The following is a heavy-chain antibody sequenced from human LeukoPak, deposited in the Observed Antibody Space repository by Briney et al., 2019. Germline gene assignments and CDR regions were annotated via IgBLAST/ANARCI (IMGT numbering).Heavy chain of an antibody. D-gene: IGHD1-1*01. V-gene: IGHV1-69*02. J-gene: IGHJ5*02. CDR2: ITPIIDVS. CDR3: ARVNLRGSQYNWFDP. CDR1: GGTLNTHI. Sequence: SVKVSCKASGGTLNTHIFTWVRQAPGQGLEWMGKITPIIDVSEYAQKFQGRLTITADKSTATVYMELSGLKSEDTAVYYCARVNLRGSQYNWFDPWGQGTLVTVSS.